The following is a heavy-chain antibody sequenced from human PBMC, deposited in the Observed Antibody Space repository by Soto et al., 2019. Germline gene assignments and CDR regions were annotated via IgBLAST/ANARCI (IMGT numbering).Heavy chain of an antibody. J-gene: IGHJ4*02. V-gene: IGHV3-23*01. CDR2: FSGSASHI. CDR1: GFPFSSYA. Sequence: GGSLRLSCEVSGFPFSSYAMTWVRQAPGRGLEWVSVFSGSASHIDYADSVRGRLIISRGNSKHTVFLQMNSPRAEDTATYHCAKDRGNSGWGSIFEIWGQGALVTVSS. CDR3: AKDRGNSGWGSIFEI. D-gene: IGHD6-19*01.